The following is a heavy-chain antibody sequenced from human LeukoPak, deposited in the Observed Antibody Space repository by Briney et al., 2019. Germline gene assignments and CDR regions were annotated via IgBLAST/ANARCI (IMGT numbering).Heavy chain of an antibody. CDR2: ISYDGSNK. V-gene: IGHV3-30-3*01. CDR1: GFTFSSYA. Sequence: PGGSLRLSCAASGFTFSSYAMHWVRQAPGKGLEWVAVISYDGSNKYYADSVKGRFTISRDNSKNTLYLQMNSLRAEDTAVYYCARVAGGSWYSGGENDYWGQGTLVTVSS. D-gene: IGHD6-13*01. J-gene: IGHJ4*02. CDR3: ARVAGGSWYSGGENDY.